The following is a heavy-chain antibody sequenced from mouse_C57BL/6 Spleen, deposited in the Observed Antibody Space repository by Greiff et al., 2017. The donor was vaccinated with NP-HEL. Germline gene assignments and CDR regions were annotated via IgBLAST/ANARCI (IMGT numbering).Heavy chain of an antibody. D-gene: IGHD1-1*01. CDR1: GYTFTSYD. CDR3: ARRSSSYVKPFAY. CDR2: IYPRDGST. J-gene: IGHJ3*01. Sequence: VQLVESGPELVKPGASVKLSCKASGYTFTSYDINWVKQRPGQGLEWIGWIYPRDGSTKYNEKFKGKATLTVDTSSSTAYMELHSLTSEDSAVYICARRSSSYVKPFAYWGQGALVTVSA. V-gene: IGHV1-85*01.